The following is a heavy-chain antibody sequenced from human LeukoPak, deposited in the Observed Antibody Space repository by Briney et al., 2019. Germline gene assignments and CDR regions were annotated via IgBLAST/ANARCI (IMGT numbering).Heavy chain of an antibody. V-gene: IGHV4-59*01. CDR1: GGSISSYY. CDR3: AREGDKAFDI. J-gene: IGHJ3*02. Sequence: PSETLSLTCTVSGGSISSYYWSWIRQPPGKGLEWIGYIYYSGSTNYNPSLKSRVTISVDTSKNQFSLKLSSVTAADTAVYYCAREGDKAFDIWGQGTMVTVSS. D-gene: IGHD2-15*01. CDR2: IYYSGST.